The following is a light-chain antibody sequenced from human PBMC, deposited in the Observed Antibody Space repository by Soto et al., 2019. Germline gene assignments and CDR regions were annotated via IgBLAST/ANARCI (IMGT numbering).Light chain of an antibody. CDR3: QESFVPPWS. CDR2: AAI. J-gene: IGKJ1*01. Sequence: DIQMTQSPSALSASVGDRVTITCRASQNIRKYINWYQQKAGKAPKVLIYAAISLQSGVPSRFSGSGSGTEFTLSISRLQPEDFATYYCQESFVPPWSFGQGTRVEIK. V-gene: IGKV1-39*01. CDR1: QNIRKY.